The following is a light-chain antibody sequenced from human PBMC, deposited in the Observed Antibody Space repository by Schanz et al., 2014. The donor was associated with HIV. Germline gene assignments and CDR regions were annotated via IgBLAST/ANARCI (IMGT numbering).Light chain of an antibody. CDR2: GAS. CDR1: QTVSSY. V-gene: IGKV3-20*01. CDR3: QQYGVSPPWT. Sequence: ETVMTQSPATLSLSPGERATLSCRASQTVSSYLAWYQQKPGQAPRLLLYGASSRATGIPDRFSGSGSGTDFTLTISGLEPEDFAVYYCQQYGVSPPWTFGQGTRVEIK. J-gene: IGKJ1*01.